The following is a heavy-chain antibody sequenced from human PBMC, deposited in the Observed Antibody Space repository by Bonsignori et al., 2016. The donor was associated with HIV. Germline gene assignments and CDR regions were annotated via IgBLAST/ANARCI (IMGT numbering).Heavy chain of an antibody. CDR1: GFTFSSYA. Sequence: GGSLRLSCAASGFTFSSYAMSWVRQAAGEGLEWVSAISGSGLNTEYADSVKDRFNISRDNSRDTLYLQMNNLRDEDSALYYCAFGRGGMETTSFDFWGQGTLVTVSS. CDR3: AFGRGGMETTSFDF. CDR2: ISGSGLNT. V-gene: IGHV3-23*01. D-gene: IGHD3-16*01. J-gene: IGHJ4*02.